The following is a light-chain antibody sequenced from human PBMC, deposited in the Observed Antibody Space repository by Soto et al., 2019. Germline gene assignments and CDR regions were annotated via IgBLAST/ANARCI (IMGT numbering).Light chain of an antibody. V-gene: IGLV2-14*01. J-gene: IGLJ2*01. CDR3: ISYTSSTTSVV. CDR2: DVS. Sequence: QSALTQPASVSGSPGQWITISCTGTSSDVGAYNYVSWYQQHPGKAPKLMIYDVSNRPSVVSNRFSGSKSGNTASLTISGLQAEDEADYYCISYTSSTTSVVFGGETKLTVL. CDR1: SSDVGAYNY.